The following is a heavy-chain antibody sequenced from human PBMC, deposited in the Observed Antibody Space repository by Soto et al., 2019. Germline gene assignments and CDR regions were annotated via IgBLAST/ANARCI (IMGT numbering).Heavy chain of an antibody. Sequence: QLQLQESGSGLVKPSQTLSLTCAVSGGSISSGGYSWSWIRQPPGKGLEWIGYIYHSGSTYYNPSPKSRVTRSVARSKNHFSLKLSSVAAADTAVYYCAAGGGLPRYFWGQGTLVTVSS. V-gene: IGHV4-30-2*01. CDR1: GGSISSGGYS. D-gene: IGHD5-12*01. CDR3: AAGGGLPRYF. CDR2: IYHSGST. J-gene: IGHJ4*02.